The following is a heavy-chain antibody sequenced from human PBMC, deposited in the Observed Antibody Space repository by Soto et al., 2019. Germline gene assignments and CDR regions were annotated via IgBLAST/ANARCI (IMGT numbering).Heavy chain of an antibody. CDR2: ITAGGDKT. D-gene: IGHD2-2*01. CDR3: ARDCSSSSCSVWRY. Sequence: EVQLLESGGDLVQPGGSLRLSCAASGFSLNNYAMTWVRQAPGKGLEWVSGITAGGDKTYYEDSVKGRFIISRDNSENTLYLQMNSLRAEDTALYYCARDCSSSSCSVWRYWGQGTQVTVSS. V-gene: IGHV3-23*01. CDR1: GFSLNNYA. J-gene: IGHJ4*02.